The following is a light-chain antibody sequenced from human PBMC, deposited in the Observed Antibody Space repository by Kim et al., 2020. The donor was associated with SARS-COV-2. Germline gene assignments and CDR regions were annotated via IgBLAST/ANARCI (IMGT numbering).Light chain of an antibody. J-gene: IGKJ4*01. CDR3: QQYTKWPPT. CDR1: VSSN. Sequence: VSSNFAWYQQKPGQAPRLLIYDASTTATGIPARFSGSGSGTEFTLTISSLQSEDFTFYYCQQYTKWPPTFGGGTKLEI. V-gene: IGKV3-15*01. CDR2: DAS.